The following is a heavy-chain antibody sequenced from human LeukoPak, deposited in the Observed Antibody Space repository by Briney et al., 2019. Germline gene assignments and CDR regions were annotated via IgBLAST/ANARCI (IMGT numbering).Heavy chain of an antibody. CDR2: FSSNGITT. V-gene: IGHV3-30*15. J-gene: IGHJ2*01. D-gene: IGHD1-26*01. CDR3: ARDPPGGGWYFDL. CDR1: GFIFSSYT. Sequence: GRSLRLSSEASGFIFSSYTMHWVRQAPGKGLEWVAVFSSNGITTYYADSVKGRFTISRDNSKNTLYLQLSSLRIEDTAVYYCARDPPGGGWYFDLWGRGTLVTVSS.